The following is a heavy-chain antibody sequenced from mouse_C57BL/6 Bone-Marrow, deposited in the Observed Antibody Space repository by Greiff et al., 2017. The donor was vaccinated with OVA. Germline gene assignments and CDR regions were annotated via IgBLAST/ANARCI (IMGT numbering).Heavy chain of an antibody. J-gene: IGHJ1*03. CDR2: IWSDGST. CDR1: GFSLTSYG. CDR3: ARQGERRLFYWYFDV. D-gene: IGHD3-2*02. V-gene: IGHV2-6-1*01. Sequence: QVQLKESGPGLVAPSQSLSITCTVSGFSLTSYGVHWVRQPPGKGLEWLVVIWSDGSTTYNSALKSRLSISKDNSKSQVFLKMNSLQTDDTAMYYCARQGERRLFYWYFDVWGTGTTVTVSS.